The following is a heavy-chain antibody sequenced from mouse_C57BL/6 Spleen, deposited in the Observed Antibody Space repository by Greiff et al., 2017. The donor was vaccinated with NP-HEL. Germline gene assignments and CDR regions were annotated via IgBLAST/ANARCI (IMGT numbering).Heavy chain of an antibody. V-gene: IGHV2-3*01. J-gene: IGHJ4*01. CDR3: AKTLIYYDDDGLYAMDY. Sequence: QVHVKQSGPGLVAPSQSLSITCTVSGFSLTSYGVSWVRQPPGKGLEWLGVIWGDGSTNDHSAPISRRSISKDNSKSLVFLTLNSLQSDYTATYYCAKTLIYYDDDGLYAMDYWGHGTSVTVSS. D-gene: IGHD2-4*01. CDR1: GFSLTSYG. CDR2: IWGDGST.